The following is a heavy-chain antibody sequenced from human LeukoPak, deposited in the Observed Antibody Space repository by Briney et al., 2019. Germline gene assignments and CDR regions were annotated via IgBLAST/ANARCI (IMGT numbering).Heavy chain of an antibody. V-gene: IGHV3-23*01. J-gene: IGHJ6*02. D-gene: IGHD3-10*01. CDR2: ISGSGGST. Sequence: GGSLRLSCAASGFTFSNAWMSWVRQAPGKGLEWVSAISGSGGSTYYADSVKGRFTISRDNSKNTLYLQMNSLRAEDAAVYYCAKVYYGSGSQDLTYYYGMDVWGQGTTVTVSS. CDR3: AKVYYGSGSQDLTYYYGMDV. CDR1: GFTFSNAW.